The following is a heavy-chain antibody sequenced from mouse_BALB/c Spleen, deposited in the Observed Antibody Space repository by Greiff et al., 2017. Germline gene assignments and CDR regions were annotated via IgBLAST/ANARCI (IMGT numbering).Heavy chain of an antibody. J-gene: IGHJ4*01. D-gene: IGHD4-1*01. CDR3: ATGFYAMDY. CDR1: GFTFSSFG. Sequence: EVQVVESGGGLVQPGGSRKLSCAASGFTFSSFGMHWVRQAPEKGLEWVAYISSGSSTIYYADTVKGRFTISRDNPKNTLFLQMTSLRSVDTAMYYCATGFYAMDYWGQGTSVTVSS. CDR2: ISSGSSTI. V-gene: IGHV5-17*02.